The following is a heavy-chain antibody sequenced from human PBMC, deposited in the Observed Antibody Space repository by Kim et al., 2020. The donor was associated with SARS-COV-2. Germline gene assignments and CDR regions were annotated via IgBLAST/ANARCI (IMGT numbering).Heavy chain of an antibody. Sequence: SRVTISVDTAKNQFSLKLSSVTAADTAVYYCARGGYCSSTSCREKSWFDPWGQGTLVTVSS. J-gene: IGHJ5*02. D-gene: IGHD2-2*01. V-gene: IGHV4-31*02. CDR3: ARGGYCSSTSCREKSWFDP.